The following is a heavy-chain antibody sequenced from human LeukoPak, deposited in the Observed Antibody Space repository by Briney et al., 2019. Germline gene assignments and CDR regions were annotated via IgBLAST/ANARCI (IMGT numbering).Heavy chain of an antibody. CDR3: ATDITREDAFDI. D-gene: IGHD3-10*01. CDR1: GYTLTELS. Sequence: ASVKLSCKVSGYTLTELSMHWVRQAPGKGLEWMGGFDPEDGETIYAQKFQGRVTMTEDTSTDTAYMELSSLRSEDTAVYYCATDITREDAFDIWGQGTMVTVSS. J-gene: IGHJ3*02. CDR2: FDPEDGET. V-gene: IGHV1-24*01.